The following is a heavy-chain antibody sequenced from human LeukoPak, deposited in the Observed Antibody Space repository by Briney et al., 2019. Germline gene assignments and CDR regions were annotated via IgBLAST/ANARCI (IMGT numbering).Heavy chain of an antibody. V-gene: IGHV3-21*01. CDR2: IISSSSYI. CDR1: GFTFSSYS. J-gene: IGHJ4*02. D-gene: IGHD2-15*01. Sequence: PGGSLTLSCAASGFTFSSYSMNWVRQAPGKGLEWVSSIISSSSYIYYADSVTGRFTISRDNAKNSLYLQMNSLRAEDTAVYYCASIVVVAAASDYWGQGTLVTVSS. CDR3: ASIVVVAAASDY.